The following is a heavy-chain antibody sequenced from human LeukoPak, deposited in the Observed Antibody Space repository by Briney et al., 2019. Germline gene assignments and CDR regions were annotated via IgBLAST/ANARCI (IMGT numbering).Heavy chain of an antibody. Sequence: GASVKVSCKASGYTFTGYYIHWVRQAPGQGLEWMGWINPDSGGTNYAQKFQGRVTMTRDTSITTAYMELSRLSSDDTAVYYCARGYCSSTSCWTNAFDIWGQGTMVTVSS. V-gene: IGHV1-2*02. J-gene: IGHJ3*02. CDR1: GYTFTGYY. CDR2: INPDSGGT. D-gene: IGHD2-2*01. CDR3: ARGYCSSTSCWTNAFDI.